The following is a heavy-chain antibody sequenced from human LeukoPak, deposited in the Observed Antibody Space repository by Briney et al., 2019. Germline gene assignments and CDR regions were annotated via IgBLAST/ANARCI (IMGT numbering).Heavy chain of an antibody. Sequence: GGSLRLSCAASGFTFTDYWMAWVRQVPGKGLEGVANIKGDGSRKYYLDSVKGRYTISRDNARNSVNLEMSSLRADDTAMYYCARDANYHDGSNYYDVLDIWGQGTMVTVSS. J-gene: IGHJ3*02. CDR2: IKGDGSRK. CDR3: ARDANYHDGSNYYDVLDI. CDR1: GFTFTDYW. D-gene: IGHD3-22*01. V-gene: IGHV3-7*01.